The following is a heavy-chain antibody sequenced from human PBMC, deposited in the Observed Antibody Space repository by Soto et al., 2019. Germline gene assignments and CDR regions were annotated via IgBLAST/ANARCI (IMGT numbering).Heavy chain of an antibody. D-gene: IGHD6-19*01. J-gene: IGHJ4*02. Sequence: GSLRLSCAASGFTVSSSYLIWVRQAPGKGLEWVSIIYSGGNTYYADSVKGRFTISRDNSKNTLYLQMNSLRAEDTAVYYCARDPFSSSSGWYHRLDYWGQGSLVTVSS. CDR2: IYSGGNT. V-gene: IGHV3-66*01. CDR1: GFTVSSSY. CDR3: ARDPFSSSSGWYHRLDY.